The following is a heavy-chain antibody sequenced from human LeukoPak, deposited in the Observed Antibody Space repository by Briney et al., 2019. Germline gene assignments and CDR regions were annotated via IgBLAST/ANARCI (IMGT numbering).Heavy chain of an antibody. CDR1: GYTFGGFY. V-gene: IGHV1-2*02. Sequence: ASVKVSCKASGYTFGGFYMHWVRQAPGQGLEWMRWINPNSGATNYAQKFQGRVTMTGDPSINTVYVELSRLRSDDAAVYYCARPQVWYGVKGGMDVWGQGTTVTVSS. CDR3: ARPQVWYGVKGGMDV. J-gene: IGHJ6*02. D-gene: IGHD6-13*01. CDR2: INPNSGAT.